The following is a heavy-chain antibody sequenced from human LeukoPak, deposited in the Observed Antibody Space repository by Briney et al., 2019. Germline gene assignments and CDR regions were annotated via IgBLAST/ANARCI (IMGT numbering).Heavy chain of an antibody. D-gene: IGHD5-18*01. CDR1: GGSISRYY. Sequence: SETLSLTCTVSGGSISRYYWSWIRQPPGKGMEWIGYIYYSGSTNYNPSLKSRVTISVDTSKNQFSLKLSSVTAADTAVYYCARVYSGRGYRYGERWFDPWGQGTLVTVSS. CDR2: IYYSGST. CDR3: ARVYSGRGYRYGERWFDP. J-gene: IGHJ5*02. V-gene: IGHV4-59*01.